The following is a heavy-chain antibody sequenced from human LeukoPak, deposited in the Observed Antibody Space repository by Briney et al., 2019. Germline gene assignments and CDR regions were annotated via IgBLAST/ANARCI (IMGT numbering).Heavy chain of an antibody. V-gene: IGHV3-48*03. Sequence: GGSLRLSCAASGFTFSSYEMDWVRQAPGKGVEWGSYISSSGSTIYYADSVKGRFTISRDNAKNSLYLQMNSLRAEDTAVYYCAREITMIVGASGKWGQGTLATVS. J-gene: IGHJ4*02. CDR3: AREITMIVGASGK. D-gene: IGHD3-22*01. CDR2: ISSSGSTI. CDR1: GFTFSSYE.